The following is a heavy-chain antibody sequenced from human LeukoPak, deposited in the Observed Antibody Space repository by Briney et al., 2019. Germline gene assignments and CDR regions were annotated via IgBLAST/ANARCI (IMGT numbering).Heavy chain of an antibody. V-gene: IGHV1-18*01. J-gene: IGHJ4*02. D-gene: IGHD3-3*01. CDR2: ISVYNVNT. Sequence: ASVKVSCKTSGYTFTDYGISWVRQAPGQGLEWMGWISVYNVNTNYAQKFQGRVTMTRDTSTNTVYMELTSLTSDDTAVYFCARDEIFGVGTHFDYWGQGTLVIVPS. CDR1: GYTFTDYG. CDR3: ARDEIFGVGTHFDY.